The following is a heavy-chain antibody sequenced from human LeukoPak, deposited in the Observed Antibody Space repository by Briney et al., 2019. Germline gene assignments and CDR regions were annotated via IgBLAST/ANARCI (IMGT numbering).Heavy chain of an antibody. CDR1: GYTFTSYY. Sequence: GASVKVSCKASGYTFTSYYMHWVRQAPGQGLEWMGIISPSRGSTSYAQKFQGRVTMTRDTSTSTVYMELSSLRSEDTAVYYCAREGGGSGSYSPFDYWGQGTLVSVSS. J-gene: IGHJ4*02. CDR3: AREGGGSGSYSPFDY. V-gene: IGHV1-46*01. CDR2: ISPSRGST. D-gene: IGHD3-10*01.